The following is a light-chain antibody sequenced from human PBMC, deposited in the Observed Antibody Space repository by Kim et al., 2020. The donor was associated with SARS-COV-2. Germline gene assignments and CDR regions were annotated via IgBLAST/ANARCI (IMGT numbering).Light chain of an antibody. CDR1: ESISNW. Sequence: DIELTQSPSTLSSSVGERATLSCRTSESISNWLAWYQKKPGQAPRLLIYDASTMPTGVPARFSGSGSGTDFTLTISSLEPEDVALYYCLQHNRWPLTFGEGTKVDIK. CDR3: LQHNRWPLT. CDR2: DAS. J-gene: IGKJ4*02. V-gene: IGKV3-11*01.